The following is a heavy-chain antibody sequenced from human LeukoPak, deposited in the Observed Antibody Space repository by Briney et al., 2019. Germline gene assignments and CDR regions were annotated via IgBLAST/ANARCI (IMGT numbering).Heavy chain of an antibody. V-gene: IGHV3-23*01. D-gene: IGHD6-6*01. J-gene: IGHJ4*02. CDR3: AKQSTARSLGE. Sequence: GGSLRLSCAASGFTFSNFAMSWLRQAPGKGLEWVSGISVSGDRTYYADSVRGRFTISRGNPKNTLYLQMNNLRGDDTAVYYCAKQSTARSLGEGGQGTLVTVSS. CDR2: ISVSGDRT. CDR1: GFTFSNFA.